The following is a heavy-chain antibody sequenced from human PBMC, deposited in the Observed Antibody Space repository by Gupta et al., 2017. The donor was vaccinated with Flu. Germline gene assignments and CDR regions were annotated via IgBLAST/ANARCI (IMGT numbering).Heavy chain of an antibody. CDR1: GFTFSSYG. J-gene: IGHJ5*02. V-gene: IGHV3-30*18. Sequence: QVQLVESGGGVVQPGRSLRLSCAASGFTFSSYGMHWVRQAPGKGLEWVAVISYDGSNKYYADSVKGRFTISRDNSKNTLYLQMNSLRAEDTAVYYCAKPPPDPWGQGTLVTVSS. CDR3: AKPPPDP. CDR2: ISYDGSNK.